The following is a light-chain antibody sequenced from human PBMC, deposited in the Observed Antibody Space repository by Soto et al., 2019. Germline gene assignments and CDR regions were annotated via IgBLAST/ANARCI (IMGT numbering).Light chain of an antibody. Sequence: QSALTQPASVSGSPGQSITISCAGTMRDIGAYNLVSWYQQHPGKAPKLMIFGVTERPSGVPDRFSGSKSGNTASLTVSGLQADDEAVYYCYSYAGRNIWVFGGGTKLTVL. V-gene: IGLV2-8*01. CDR2: GVT. CDR3: YSYAGRNIWV. CDR1: MRDIGAYNL. J-gene: IGLJ3*02.